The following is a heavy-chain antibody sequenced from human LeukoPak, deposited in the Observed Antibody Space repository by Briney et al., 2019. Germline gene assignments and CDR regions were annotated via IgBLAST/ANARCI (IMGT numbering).Heavy chain of an antibody. Sequence: GGSLRLSCAASGFTFSSYGMHWVRQAPGKGLEWLAFIRYDGSNTYYADSVKGRFTVSRDDSKNTLYLQMNSLRGDDTAIYYCAKDGTSYYYIYYWGQGTLVTVSS. V-gene: IGHV3-30*02. J-gene: IGHJ4*02. CDR2: IRYDGSNT. CDR3: AKDGTSYYYIYY. D-gene: IGHD2/OR15-2a*01. CDR1: GFTFSSYG.